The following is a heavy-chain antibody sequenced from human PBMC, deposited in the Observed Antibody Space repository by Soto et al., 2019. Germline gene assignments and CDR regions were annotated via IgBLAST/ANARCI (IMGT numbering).Heavy chain of an antibody. J-gene: IGHJ4*02. CDR3: AHRPIVGAAI. CDR2: IYHTGST. D-gene: IGHD1-26*01. Sequence: QVQLQESGPGLVEPSGTLSLTCGVFVGYISNSNWWTWVRQPPGKGLEWIGEIYHTGSTNYNSSLMSRVTISRDKPNNQFSLRLTSVTAADTAVYFCAHRPIVGAAIWGQGALVTVSS. CDR1: VGYISNSNW. V-gene: IGHV4-4*02.